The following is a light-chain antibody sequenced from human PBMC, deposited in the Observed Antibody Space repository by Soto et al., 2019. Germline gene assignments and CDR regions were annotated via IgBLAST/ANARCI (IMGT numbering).Light chain of an antibody. CDR3: CTYVGSSTYV. J-gene: IGLJ1*01. CDR2: EGI. Sequence: QSAQTQPASVSGSPGQSITISCTGTSSTVGSYNLVSWYQQHPGKAPKLMIYEGIKRPSGVSNRFSGSKSGNTASLTISGLQAEDEADYYCCTYVGSSTYVFGTGTKLTVL. V-gene: IGLV2-23*01. CDR1: SSTVGSYNL.